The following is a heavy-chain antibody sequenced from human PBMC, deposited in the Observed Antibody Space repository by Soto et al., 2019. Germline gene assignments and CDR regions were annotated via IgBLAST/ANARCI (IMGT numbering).Heavy chain of an antibody. CDR3: ARTYYYGSGSYEDYYYYGMDV. CDR1: GGTFSSYA. D-gene: IGHD3-10*01. CDR2: IIPIFGTA. V-gene: IGHV1-69*13. J-gene: IGHJ6*02. Sequence: ASVKVSCKASGGTFSSYAISWVRQAPGQGLEWMGGIIPIFGTANYAQKFQGRVTITADESTSTAYMELSSLRSEDTAVYYCARTYYYGSGSYEDYYYYGMDVWGQGTTVTVSS.